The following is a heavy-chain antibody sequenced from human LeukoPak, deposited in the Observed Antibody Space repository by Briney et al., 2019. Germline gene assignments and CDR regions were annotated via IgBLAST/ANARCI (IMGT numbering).Heavy chain of an antibody. J-gene: IGHJ1*01. V-gene: IGHV3-21*01. CDR2: ISSSSSYI. Sequence: PGGSLRLSCAASGFTFSSYSMNWVRQAPGKGLEWVSSISSSSSYIYYADSVKGRFTISRDNAKNSLYLQMNSLRAEDTAVYYYARDPSVVPAAKGRYFQHWGQGTLVTVSS. CDR3: ARDPSVVPAAKGRYFQH. CDR1: GFTFSSYS. D-gene: IGHD2-2*01.